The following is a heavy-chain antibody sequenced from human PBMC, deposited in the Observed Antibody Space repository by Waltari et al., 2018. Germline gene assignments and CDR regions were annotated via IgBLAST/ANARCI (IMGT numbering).Heavy chain of an antibody. Sequence: QVQLVQSGAEVKKPGASVKVSCKASGYTFTSYYMHWVRQAPGQGLEWMGIINPSVGSTSYEPKFQGRVTMTRDTSTSTDYMELSSLRSEDTAVYYCARVEMATITPTWAFDIWGQGTMVTVSS. J-gene: IGHJ3*02. CDR2: INPSVGST. CDR3: ARVEMATITPTWAFDI. D-gene: IGHD5-12*01. CDR1: GYTFTSYY. V-gene: IGHV1-46*03.